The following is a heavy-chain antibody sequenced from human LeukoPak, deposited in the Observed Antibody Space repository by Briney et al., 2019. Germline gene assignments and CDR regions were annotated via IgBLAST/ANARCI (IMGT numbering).Heavy chain of an antibody. J-gene: IGHJ6*03. CDR1: GVSISSSNSY. CDR3: ARGYYYYMDV. CDR2: IYYSGNT. Sequence: SETLSLTCTVSGVSISSSNSYWGWLRQPPGKGLEWIGSIYYSGNTYYNASLKSQVSISIDTSRNQFSLKLSSVTAADTAVYYCARGYYYYMDVWGKGTTVTISS. V-gene: IGHV4-39*01.